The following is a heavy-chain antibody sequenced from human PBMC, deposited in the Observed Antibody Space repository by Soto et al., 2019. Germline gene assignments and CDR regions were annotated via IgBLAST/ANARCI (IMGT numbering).Heavy chain of an antibody. V-gene: IGHV3-48*02. J-gene: IGHJ4*02. CDR1: GFTFSSYS. Sequence: GGSLRLSCAASGFTFSSYSMNWVRQAPGKGLEWVSYISSSSSTIYYADSVKGRFTISRDNAKNSLYLQMNSLRDEDTAVYYCARDFVYYDSSGYSRYFDYWGQGTLVTVSS. D-gene: IGHD3-22*01. CDR3: ARDFVYYDSSGYSRYFDY. CDR2: ISSSSSTI.